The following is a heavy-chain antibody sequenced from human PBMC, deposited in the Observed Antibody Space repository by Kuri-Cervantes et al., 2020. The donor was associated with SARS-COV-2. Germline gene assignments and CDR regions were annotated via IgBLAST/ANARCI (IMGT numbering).Heavy chain of an antibody. V-gene: IGHV3-23*01. D-gene: IGHD6-13*01. Sequence: GESLKISCAASGFTFSSYAMSWVRQAPGKGLEWVSAISGSGGRTYYADSVKGRFTISRHNSKNTLYLQMNSLRAEDTAVYYCARVSGSSPTDYYYYYYMDVWGKGTTVTVSS. CDR1: GFTFSSYA. CDR3: ARVSGSSPTDYYYYYYMDV. CDR2: ISGSGGRT. J-gene: IGHJ6*03.